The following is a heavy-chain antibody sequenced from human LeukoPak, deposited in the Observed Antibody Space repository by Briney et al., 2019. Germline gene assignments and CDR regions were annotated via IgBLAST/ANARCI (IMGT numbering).Heavy chain of an antibody. Sequence: GGSQRLSCAASGFTVSSNYMSWVRQAPGKGLEWVSVIYSGGSTYYADSVKGRFTISRDNSKNTLYLQMNSLRAEDTAVYYCARDSTVVTPMGAFDIWGQGTMVTVSS. J-gene: IGHJ3*02. D-gene: IGHD4-23*01. CDR3: ARDSTVVTPMGAFDI. V-gene: IGHV3-53*01. CDR1: GFTVSSNY. CDR2: IYSGGST.